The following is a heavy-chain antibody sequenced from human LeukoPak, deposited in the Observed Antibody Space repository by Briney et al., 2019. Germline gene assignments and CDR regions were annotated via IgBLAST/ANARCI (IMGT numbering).Heavy chain of an antibody. J-gene: IGHJ3*02. V-gene: IGHV4-4*07. D-gene: IGHD5-24*01. CDR3: ARKDGDI. CDR1: GYSISSGYY. CDR2: IDASGST. Sequence: SETLSLTCAVSGYSISSGYYWIWIRQPAGRGLEWIGRIDASGSTNYNPSLKSRVTMSVDSSKNQFSLKVSSVTAADTAVYYCARKDGDIWGQGTMVTVSS.